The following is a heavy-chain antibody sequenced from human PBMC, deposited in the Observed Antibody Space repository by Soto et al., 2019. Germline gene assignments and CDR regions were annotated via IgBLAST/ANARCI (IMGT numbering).Heavy chain of an antibody. D-gene: IGHD4-17*01. J-gene: IGHJ4*02. V-gene: IGHV3-33*08. CDR1: GVSFNSYD. Sequence: GGSLRLSCAASGVSFNSYDMHWVRQAPGKGPEWVAIISYDGSNTYYSDSVRGRFTISRDNSKDTLYLQMHSLRADDTAVYFCARGLNGDYFGYFDYWGQGTLVTVSS. CDR3: ARGLNGDYFGYFDY. CDR2: ISYDGSNT.